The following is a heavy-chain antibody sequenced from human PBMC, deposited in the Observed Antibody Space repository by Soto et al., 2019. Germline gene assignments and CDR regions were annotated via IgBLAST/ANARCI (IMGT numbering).Heavy chain of an antibody. D-gene: IGHD5-12*01. CDR2: ISSSSSYI. J-gene: IGHJ4*02. V-gene: IGHV3-21*01. Sequence: GTLRLSGAASGFTFSSYSMNWVRQAPGKGLEWVSSISSSSSYIYYEDSVKGRFTISRDNAKNSLYLQMNSLRAEDTAVYYCARRGRDGYDYWGQGTLVTVS. CDR1: GFTFSSYS. CDR3: ARRGRDGYDY.